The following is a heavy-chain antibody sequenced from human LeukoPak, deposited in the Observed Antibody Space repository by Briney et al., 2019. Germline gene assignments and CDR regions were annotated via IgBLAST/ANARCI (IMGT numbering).Heavy chain of an antibody. Sequence: PGGSLRLSCAASGFTFSSYSMNWVRQAPGKGLEWVSYISGSGTTIYYADSVKGRFTISRDNAMNSLYLQMNSLRAEDTAVYFCARDRSSVTAWVDYWGQGTLVTVSS. CDR2: ISGSGTTI. CDR3: ARDRSSVTAWVDY. J-gene: IGHJ4*02. V-gene: IGHV3-48*04. CDR1: GFTFSSYS. D-gene: IGHD2-21*02.